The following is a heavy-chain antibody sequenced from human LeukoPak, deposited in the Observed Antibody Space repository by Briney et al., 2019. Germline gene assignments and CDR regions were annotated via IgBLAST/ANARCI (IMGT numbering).Heavy chain of an antibody. J-gene: IGHJ6*02. V-gene: IGHV3-66*01. CDR1: GFTVSSDY. Sequence: GGSLRLSCAASGFTVSSDYMSWVRQAPGKGLEWVSVIYSGGSTYYADSVKGRFTISRDNSKNTLYLQMNSLRAEDTAVYYCASSHIVVVTAILEGYYYGMDVWGQGTTVTVSS. D-gene: IGHD2-21*02. CDR3: ASSHIVVVTAILEGYYYGMDV. CDR2: IYSGGST.